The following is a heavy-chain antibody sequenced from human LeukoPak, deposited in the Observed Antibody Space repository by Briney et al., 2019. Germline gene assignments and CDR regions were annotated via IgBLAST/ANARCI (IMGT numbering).Heavy chain of an antibody. J-gene: IGHJ5*02. CDR2: MNPNSGNT. Sequence: GASVKVSCKASGYTFTSYDINWVRQATGQGLEWMGWMNPNSGNTGYAQKFQGRVTITRNTSISTAYMELSSLRSEDTAVYYCARAPREGSYDILTGYDWFDPWGQGTLVTVSS. V-gene: IGHV1-8*03. D-gene: IGHD3-9*01. CDR1: GYTFTSYD. CDR3: ARAPREGSYDILTGYDWFDP.